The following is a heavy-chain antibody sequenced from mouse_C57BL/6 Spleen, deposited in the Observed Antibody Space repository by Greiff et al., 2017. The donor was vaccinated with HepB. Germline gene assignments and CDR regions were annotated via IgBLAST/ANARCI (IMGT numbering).Heavy chain of an antibody. Sequence: EVHLVESGGGLVKPGGSLKLSCAASGFTFSDYGMHWVRQAPEKGLEWVAYISSGSSTIYYADTVKGRFTISRDNAKNTLFLQMTSLRSEDTAMYYCARIPSHLGYAMDYWGQGTSVTVSS. CDR3: ARIPSHLGYAMDY. CDR1: GFTFSDYG. J-gene: IGHJ4*01. V-gene: IGHV5-17*01. D-gene: IGHD3-3*01. CDR2: ISSGSSTI.